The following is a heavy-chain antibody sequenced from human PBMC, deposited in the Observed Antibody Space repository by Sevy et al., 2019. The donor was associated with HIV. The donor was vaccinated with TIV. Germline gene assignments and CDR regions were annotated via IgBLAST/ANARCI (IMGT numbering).Heavy chain of an antibody. CDR1: GIIFKSYV. V-gene: IGHV3-23*01. D-gene: IGHD1-26*01. J-gene: IGHJ4*02. CDR3: AGAGVGAKGFDY. CDR2: ISASGGST. Sequence: GGSLRLSCAASGIIFKSYVMSWVRQAPGKGLKWLSGISASGGSTYYADSVKGRFTISRDNFKSTLYLQMNILRAEDTAVYYCAGAGVGAKGFDYWGQGTLVTVSS.